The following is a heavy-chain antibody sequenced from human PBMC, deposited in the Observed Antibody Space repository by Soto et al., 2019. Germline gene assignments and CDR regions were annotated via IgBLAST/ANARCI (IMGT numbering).Heavy chain of an antibody. Sequence: GGSLRLSCAASGFTFSSYGMHWVRQAPGKGLEWVAVIWYDGSNKYYADSVKGRFTISRDNSKNTLYLQMNSLRAEDTAVYYCARDPDYSNYGPIPYYYYYGMDVWGQGTTVTVSS. D-gene: IGHD4-4*01. CDR2: IWYDGSNK. CDR1: GFTFSSYG. V-gene: IGHV3-33*01. J-gene: IGHJ6*02. CDR3: ARDPDYSNYGPIPYYYYYGMDV.